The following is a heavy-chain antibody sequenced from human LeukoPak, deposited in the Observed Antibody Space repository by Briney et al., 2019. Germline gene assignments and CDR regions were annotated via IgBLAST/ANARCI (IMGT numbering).Heavy chain of an antibody. CDR2: ISSSGSTI. Sequence: PGGSLRLSCAASGFTFSDYYMSWIRQAPGKGLEWVSYISSSGSTIYYADSVKGRFTISRDNAKNSLYLQMNSLRSDDTAVYYCARDIKKYYDFWSGYLDFDYWGQGTLVTVSS. J-gene: IGHJ4*02. CDR3: ARDIKKYYDFWSGYLDFDY. V-gene: IGHV3-11*01. CDR1: GFTFSDYY. D-gene: IGHD3-3*01.